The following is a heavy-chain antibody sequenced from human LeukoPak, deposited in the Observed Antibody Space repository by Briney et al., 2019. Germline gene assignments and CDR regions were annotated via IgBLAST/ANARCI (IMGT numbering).Heavy chain of an antibody. Sequence: GASVKVSCKASGYTFTGYYMHWVRQAPGQGLEWMGWINPNSGGTNYAQKFQGRVTMTRDTPISTAYMELSRLRSDDTAVYYCARDCRRTRIAVAAMGYWGQGTLVTVSS. D-gene: IGHD6-19*01. CDR3: ARDCRRTRIAVAAMGY. CDR2: INPNSGGT. CDR1: GYTFTGYY. J-gene: IGHJ4*02. V-gene: IGHV1-2*02.